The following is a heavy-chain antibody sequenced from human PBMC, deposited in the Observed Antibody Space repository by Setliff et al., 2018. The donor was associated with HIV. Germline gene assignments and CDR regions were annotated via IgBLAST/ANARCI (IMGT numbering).Heavy chain of an antibody. J-gene: IGHJ4*02. V-gene: IGHV1-3*01. D-gene: IGHD3-3*01. CDR3: ASSTVTVFGVVPYYFDY. Sequence: SVKVSCKASGSTFSRYGLHWVRQAPGQRLEWMGWINAGNGKTKYSQKFQSRVTITRDTSARKAYMELSSLRSEDTAVYYCASSTVTVFGVVPYYFDYWGQGTLVTVSS. CDR1: GSTFSRYG. CDR2: INAGNGKT.